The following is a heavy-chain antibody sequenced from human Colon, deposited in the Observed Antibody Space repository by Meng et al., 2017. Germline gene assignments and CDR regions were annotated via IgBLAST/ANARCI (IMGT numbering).Heavy chain of an antibody. J-gene: IGHJ5*02. CDR3: AREGVATTNWFDP. Sequence: QVQLQESGPGLVKPSQTLSLTCTVSGGSISSGGYYWSWIRQHPGKGLEWIGYIYCSGSTYYNPSLKSRVTISVDTSKNQFSLKLSSVTAADTAVYYCAREGVATTNWFDPWGQGTLVTVSS. V-gene: IGHV4-31*03. D-gene: IGHD2-15*01. CDR1: GGSISSGGYY. CDR2: IYCSGST.